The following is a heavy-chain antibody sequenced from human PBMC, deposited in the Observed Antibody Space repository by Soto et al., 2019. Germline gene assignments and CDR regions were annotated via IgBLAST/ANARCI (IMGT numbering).Heavy chain of an antibody. CDR2: IWADGNHK. V-gene: IGHV3-33*01. J-gene: IGHJ3*02. CDR3: VRERGPFNAFDI. CDR1: GFTFTSYG. Sequence: PGGSLRLSCAASGFTFTSYGMHWVRQAPGKGLEWAAVIWADGNHKYYADSVKGRFTLSRDNSKNTLNLQMDSLGAEDTAVYYCVRERGPFNAFDIWGQGTMVAVSS.